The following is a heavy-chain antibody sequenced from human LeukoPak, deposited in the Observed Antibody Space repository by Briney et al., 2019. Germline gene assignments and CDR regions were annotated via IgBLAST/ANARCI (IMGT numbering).Heavy chain of an antibody. CDR2: ISYDGSNK. J-gene: IGHJ4*02. V-gene: IGHV3-30*18. D-gene: IGHD3-10*01. Sequence: GRSLRLSCAASGFTFSSYGMHWVRQAPSKGLEWVAVISYDGSNKYYADSVKGRFTISRDNSKNTLYLQMNSLRAEDTAVYYCAKDVDPFGSGSYVEGFDYWGQGTLVTVSS. CDR1: GFTFSSYG. CDR3: AKDVDPFGSGSYVEGFDY.